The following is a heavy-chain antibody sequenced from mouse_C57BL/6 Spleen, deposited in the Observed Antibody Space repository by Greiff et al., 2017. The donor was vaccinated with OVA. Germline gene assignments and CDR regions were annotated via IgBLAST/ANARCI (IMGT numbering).Heavy chain of an antibody. D-gene: IGHD2-1*01. CDR1: GYTFTSYW. CDR2: IDPSDSYT. V-gene: IGHV1-59*01. Sequence: VKLQQPGAELVRPGTSVKLSCKASGYTFTSYWMHWVKQRPGQGLEWIGVIDPSDSYTNYNQKFKGKATLTVDTSSSTAYMQLSSLTSEDSAVYYCARGGLYYGNSDYWGQGTTLTVSS. CDR3: ARGGLYYGNSDY. J-gene: IGHJ2*01.